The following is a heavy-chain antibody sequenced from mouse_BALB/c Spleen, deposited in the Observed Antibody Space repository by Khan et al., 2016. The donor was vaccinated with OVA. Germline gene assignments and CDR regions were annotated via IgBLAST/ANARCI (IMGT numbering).Heavy chain of an antibody. CDR1: GYSITSGYY. CDR3: ARGGSSGPAWFAY. J-gene: IGHJ3*01. D-gene: IGHD3-1*01. Sequence: EVQLQESGPGLVKPSQSLSLTCSVTGYSITSGYYWNWIRQFPGNKLEWMGYIRYDGSNNYNPSLKNRISITRDTSTNQFFLTLNSVTTEDTATYYWARGGSSGPAWFAYWGQGTLVTVAA. V-gene: IGHV3-6*02. CDR2: IRYDGSN.